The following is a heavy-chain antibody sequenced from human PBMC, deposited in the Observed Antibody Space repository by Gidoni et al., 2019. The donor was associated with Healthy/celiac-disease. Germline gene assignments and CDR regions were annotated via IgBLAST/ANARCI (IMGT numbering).Heavy chain of an antibody. CDR1: GYTFTGYY. V-gene: IGHV1-2*02. CDR2: INPNSGGT. CDR3: ARVLFIRYSGYDYYFDY. J-gene: IGHJ4*02. Sequence: QVQLVQSGAEVKKPGASVKVSCKASGYTFTGYYMHWVRQAPGQGLEWMGWINPNSGGTNYAQKFQGRVTMTRDTSISTAYMELSRLRSDDTAVYYCARVLFIRYSGYDYYFDYWGQGTLVTVSS. D-gene: IGHD5-12*01.